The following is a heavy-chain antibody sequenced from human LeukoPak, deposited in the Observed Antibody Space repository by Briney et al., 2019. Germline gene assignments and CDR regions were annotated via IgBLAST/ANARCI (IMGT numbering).Heavy chain of an antibody. CDR1: GFTFDDCA. CDR2: ISWNSGKI. CDR3: ARDPMGRTY. J-gene: IGHJ4*02. V-gene: IGHV3-9*03. D-gene: IGHD1-1*01. Sequence: GGSLRLSCAASGFTFDDCAMHWVRQVPGKGLEWVSGISWNSGKIGYADSVKGRFTISRDNAKNSLYLQMNSLRTEDMALYYCARDPMGRTYWGQGTLVTVSS.